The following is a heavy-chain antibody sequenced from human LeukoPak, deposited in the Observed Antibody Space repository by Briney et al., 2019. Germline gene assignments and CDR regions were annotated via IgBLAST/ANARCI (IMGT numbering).Heavy chain of an antibody. CDR1: GGSISSYY. D-gene: IGHD7-27*01. J-gene: IGHJ6*03. CDR2: IYYSGST. V-gene: IGHV4-59*01. CDR3: ARAHTAPLGSYYYMDV. Sequence: SETLSLTCTVSGGSISSYYWSWIRQPPGKGLEWIGYIYYSGSTNYNPSLKSRVTISVDTSKNQFSLKLSSVTAADTAVYYCARAHTAPLGSYYYMDVWGKGTTVTVSS.